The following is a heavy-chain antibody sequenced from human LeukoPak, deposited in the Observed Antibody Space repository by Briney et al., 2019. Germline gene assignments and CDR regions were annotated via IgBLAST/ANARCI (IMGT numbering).Heavy chain of an antibody. V-gene: IGHV1-2*02. CDR1: GYTFTGYY. J-gene: IGHJ5*02. CDR2: INPNSGGT. CDR3: ARAAQGYCSSTSCYGGGNWFNP. Sequence: GASVKVSCKASGYTFTGYYMHWARQAPGQGLEWMGWINPNSGGTNYAQKFQGRVTMTRDTSISTAYMELSSLRSEDTAVYYCARAAQGYCSSTSCYGGGNWFNPWGQGTLVTVSS. D-gene: IGHD2-2*01.